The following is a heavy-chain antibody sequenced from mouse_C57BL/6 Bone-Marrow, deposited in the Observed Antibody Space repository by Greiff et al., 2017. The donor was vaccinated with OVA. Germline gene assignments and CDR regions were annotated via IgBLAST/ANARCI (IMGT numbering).Heavy chain of an antibody. Sequence: EVQLVQSGAELVRPGASVKLSCTASGFNIKDDYMHWVKQRPEQGLEWIGWIDPENGDTEYASQFQGKATITADTSSNTAYLQLSSLTSEDPAVYYCTTGDNDKKEFAYWGQGTLVTVSA. V-gene: IGHV14-4*01. CDR2: IDPENGDT. CDR3: TTGDNDKKEFAY. J-gene: IGHJ3*01. CDR1: GFNIKDDY. D-gene: IGHD2-4*01.